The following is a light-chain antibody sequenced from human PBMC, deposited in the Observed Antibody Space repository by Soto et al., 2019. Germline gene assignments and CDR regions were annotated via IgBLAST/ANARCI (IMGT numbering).Light chain of an antibody. V-gene: IGKV3-20*01. CDR1: QSVSSSY. CDR3: HHRHGWPGT. Sequence: IVFAHGPGVHLLCRGVSEKISCRASQSVSSSYLAWYQQKPGQAPRLLIYGASSRATGIPDRFSGSGSGTDLTLTIIEVQPEYFALYYFHHRHGWPGTCGHGTKVDIK. J-gene: IGKJ1*01. CDR2: GAS.